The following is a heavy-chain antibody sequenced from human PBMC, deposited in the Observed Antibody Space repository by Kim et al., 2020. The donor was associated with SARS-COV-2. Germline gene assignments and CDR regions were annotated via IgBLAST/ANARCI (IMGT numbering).Heavy chain of an antibody. J-gene: IGHJ4*02. V-gene: IGHV3-7*03. CDR1: GFTFSSYW. Sequence: GGSLRLSCAASGFTFSSYWMSWVRQAPGKGLEWVANIKQDGSEKYYVDSVKGRFTISRDNAKNSLYLQMNSLRAEDTAVYYCARVPSLLWFGEPEGYFDYWGQGTLVTVSS. CDR2: IKQDGSEK. CDR3: ARVPSLLWFGEPEGYFDY. D-gene: IGHD3-10*01.